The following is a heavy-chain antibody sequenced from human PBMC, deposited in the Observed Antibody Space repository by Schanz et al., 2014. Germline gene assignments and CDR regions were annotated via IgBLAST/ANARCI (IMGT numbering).Heavy chain of an antibody. CDR1: GFTFSSYS. CDR3: AKGRFGELSAFDI. D-gene: IGHD3-10*01. V-gene: IGHV3-48*04. J-gene: IGHJ3*02. CDR2: ISSSSSTI. Sequence: VQLVESGGGVVQPGRSLRLSCAASGFTFSSYSMNWVRQAPGKGLEWVSYISSSSSTIYYADSVKGRFTISRDNSKNSLYLQMNSLRAEDTAVYYCAKGRFGELSAFDIWGQGTMVTVSS.